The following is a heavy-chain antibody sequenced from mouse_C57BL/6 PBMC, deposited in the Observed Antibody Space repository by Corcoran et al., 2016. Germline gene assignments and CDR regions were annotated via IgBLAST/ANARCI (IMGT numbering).Heavy chain of an antibody. D-gene: IGHD1-1*01. CDR1: GYTFTSYD. CDR2: IFPRDGST. Sequence: QVQLQQSGPELVKPGASVKLSCKASGYTFTSYDINWVKQRPGQGLEWIGWIFPRDGSTKYNEKFKGKDTLTVDTSSSTAYMEIHSLTSEDSAVYFCARGGYYGVYARDYGGEGTAVTVSS. CDR3: ARGGYYGVYARDY. V-gene: IGHV1-85*01. J-gene: IGHJ4*01.